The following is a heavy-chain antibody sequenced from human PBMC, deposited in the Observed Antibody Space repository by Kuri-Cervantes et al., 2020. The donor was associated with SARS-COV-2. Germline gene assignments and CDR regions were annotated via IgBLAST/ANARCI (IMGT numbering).Heavy chain of an antibody. Sequence: GESLKISCAASGFTFSSYGMHWVRQAPGKGLEWVAVISYDGSNKYYADSVKGRFTISRDNSKNTLYLQMNSLRAEDTAVYYCANLPPRTMIVVIHWGQGTLVTVSS. CDR3: ANLPPRTMIVVIH. V-gene: IGHV3-30*18. D-gene: IGHD3-22*01. CDR1: GFTFSSYG. J-gene: IGHJ4*02. CDR2: ISYDGSNK.